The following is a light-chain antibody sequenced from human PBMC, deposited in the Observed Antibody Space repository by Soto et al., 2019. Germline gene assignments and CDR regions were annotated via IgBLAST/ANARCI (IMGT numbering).Light chain of an antibody. CDR2: DAS. Sequence: DIQMTQSPSSLSASVGDRVTITCQASQDISNYLNWYQQKPGKAPKLLIYDASNLEKGVPSRFSGSGSGTDFTFTISSLQPEDIATYYCQQYDNLPFTFGPGTNVDIK. CDR1: QDISNY. J-gene: IGKJ3*01. V-gene: IGKV1-33*01. CDR3: QQYDNLPFT.